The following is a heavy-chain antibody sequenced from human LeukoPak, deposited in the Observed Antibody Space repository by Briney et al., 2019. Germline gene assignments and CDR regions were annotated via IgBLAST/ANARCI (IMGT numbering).Heavy chain of an antibody. J-gene: IGHJ4*02. CDR2: MNPNSGNT. CDR3: ARVNVAAASPVDY. Sequence: ASVKVSCKASGYTFTSYDINWVRQASGQGLEWMGWMNPNSGNTGYAQKFQGRVTMTRNTSISTAYMELSSLRSEDTAVYYCARVNVAAASPVDYWGQGTLVTVSS. V-gene: IGHV1-8*01. CDR1: GYTFTSYD. D-gene: IGHD6-13*01.